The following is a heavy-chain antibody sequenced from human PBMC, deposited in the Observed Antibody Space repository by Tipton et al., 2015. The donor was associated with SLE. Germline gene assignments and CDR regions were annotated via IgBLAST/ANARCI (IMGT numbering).Heavy chain of an antibody. J-gene: IGHJ2*01. CDR1: GFTFTTYW. Sequence: SLRLSCAASGFTFTTYWMHWVRQGPGKGLVWVSRISRDGTTTTYADSVKGRFTISRDNAKNSLHLQMKSLRAEDTAVYYCARGAMGDWYFDLWGRGTLVTVSS. V-gene: IGHV3-74*01. CDR2: ISRDGTTT. D-gene: IGHD5-18*01. CDR3: ARGAMGDWYFDL.